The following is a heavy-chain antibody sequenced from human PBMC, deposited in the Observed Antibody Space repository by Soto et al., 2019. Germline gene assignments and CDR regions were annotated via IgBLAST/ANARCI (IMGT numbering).Heavy chain of an antibody. CDR2: MNPNSGNT. CDR3: ARVLVGATPVDY. Sequence: GASVKVSCKASGYTFTSYDINWVRQATGQGLEWMGWMNPNSGNTGYAQKFQGRVTMTRNTSISTAYMELSSLRSEDTAVYYCARVLVGATPVDYWGQGTLVTVSS. V-gene: IGHV1-8*01. D-gene: IGHD1-26*01. CDR1: GYTFTSYD. J-gene: IGHJ4*02.